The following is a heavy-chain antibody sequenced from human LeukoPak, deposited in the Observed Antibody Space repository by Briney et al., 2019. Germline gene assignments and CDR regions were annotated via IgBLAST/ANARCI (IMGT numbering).Heavy chain of an antibody. CDR3: AGAGFLEWLPDDY. D-gene: IGHD3-3*01. CDR2: ISYDGSNK. J-gene: IGHJ4*02. CDR1: GFTFSSYA. Sequence: PGRSLRLSCAASGFTFSSYAMHWVRQAPGKGLEWVAVISYDGSNKYYADSVKGRFTISRDNSKNTPYLQMNSLRAEDTAVYYCAGAGFLEWLPDDYWGQGTLVTVSS. V-gene: IGHV3-30-3*01.